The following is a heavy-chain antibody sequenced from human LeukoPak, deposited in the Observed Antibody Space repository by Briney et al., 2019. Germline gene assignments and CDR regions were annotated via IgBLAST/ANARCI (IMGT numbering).Heavy chain of an antibody. V-gene: IGHV4-59*01. CDR2: IYYSGST. CDR3: ARGYYQVDYYGLDV. Sequence: SETLSLTCTVSGDSISSYYWSWIRQPPGKGLEWIGYIYYSGSTNYNPSLKSRVTISVDTSKNQFSLKLSSVTAADTAVYYCARGYYQVDYYGLDVWGHGTAVTVSS. J-gene: IGHJ6*02. D-gene: IGHD3-10*01. CDR1: GDSISSYY.